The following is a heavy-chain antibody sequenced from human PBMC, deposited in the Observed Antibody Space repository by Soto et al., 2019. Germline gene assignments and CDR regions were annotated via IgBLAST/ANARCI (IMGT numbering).Heavy chain of an antibody. CDR3: ARTYDDSGPNSGGYGFDI. V-gene: IGHV4-59*01. CDR1: GASISSYY. Sequence: QVQLQESGPGLVKPSETLSLTCSVSGASISSYYWSWIQQPPGKGLERLAYIYYSGSTSDNPSLKSRFSISLDTSMNQFSLKLSSVTAADTAVYYCARTYDDSGPNSGGYGFDIWGQGTMVTVSS. D-gene: IGHD3-22*01. CDR2: IYYSGST. J-gene: IGHJ3*02.